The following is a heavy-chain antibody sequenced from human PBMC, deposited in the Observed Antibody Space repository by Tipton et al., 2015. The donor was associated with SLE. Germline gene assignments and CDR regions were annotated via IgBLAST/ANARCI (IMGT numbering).Heavy chain of an antibody. CDR2: IYYSGST. Sequence: TLSLTCTVPGGSISSYYWSWIRQPPGKGLEWIGYIYYSGSTNYNPSLKSRVTISVDTSNNHFSLKLSSVTAADTAVYYCARDSGVDTAMGSGFDIWGQGTMVTVSS. J-gene: IGHJ3*02. CDR1: GGSISSYY. D-gene: IGHD5-18*01. CDR3: ARDSGVDTAMGSGFDI. V-gene: IGHV4-59*01.